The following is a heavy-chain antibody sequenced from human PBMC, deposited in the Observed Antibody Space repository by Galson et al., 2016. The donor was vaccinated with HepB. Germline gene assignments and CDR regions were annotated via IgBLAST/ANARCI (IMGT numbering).Heavy chain of an antibody. CDR1: GYTFTSYD. Sequence: SVKVSCKAAGYTFTSYDINWVRQATGQGLEWMGWMNTNSGITGYAQSGITGYAQKFQGRVTMTRDTSINTAYLELSSLRYEDTAVYYCARGPLAPYSWSLDHWGQGTLVTVSS. CDR3: ARGPLAPYSWSLDH. CDR2: MNTNSGITGYAQSGIT. D-gene: IGHD3-3*01. V-gene: IGHV1-8*01. J-gene: IGHJ4*02.